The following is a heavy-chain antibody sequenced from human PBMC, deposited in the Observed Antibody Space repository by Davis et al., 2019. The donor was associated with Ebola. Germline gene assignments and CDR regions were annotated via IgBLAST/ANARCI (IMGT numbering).Heavy chain of an antibody. CDR1: GFTFSSYA. J-gene: IGHJ6*02. D-gene: IGHD3-16*01. V-gene: IGHV3-53*01. CDR2: IYSGGST. CDR3: ARRGGLYYYYGMDV. Sequence: GESLKISCAASGFTFSSYAMSWVRQAPGKGLEWVSVIYSGGSTYYADSVKGRFTISRDNSKNTLYLQMNSLRAEDTAVYYCARRGGLYYYYGMDVWGQGTTVTVSS.